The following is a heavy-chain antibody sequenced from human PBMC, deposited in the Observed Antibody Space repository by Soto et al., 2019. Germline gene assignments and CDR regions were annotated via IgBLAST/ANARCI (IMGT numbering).Heavy chain of an antibody. CDR3: ARVGGLNWFDP. J-gene: IGHJ5*02. CDR2: IYYSGST. V-gene: IGHV4-31*03. D-gene: IGHD3-16*01. CDR1: GGSISSGGYY. Sequence: QVQLQESGPGLVKPSQTLSLTCTVSGGSISSGGYYWSWIRQHPGKGLEWIGYIYYSGSTYYNPSLQRRVTIPVDTSKNQFSLKLGSVTAADPAVYYCARVGGLNWFDPWGQGTLVTVSS.